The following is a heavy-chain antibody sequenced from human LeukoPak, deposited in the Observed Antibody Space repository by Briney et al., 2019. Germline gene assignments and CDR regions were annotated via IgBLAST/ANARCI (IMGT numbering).Heavy chain of an antibody. V-gene: IGHV4-4*02. Sequence: PSGTLSLTCAVSGGSISSSNWWSWVRQPPGKGLEWIGEIYHSGSTYYNPSLKSRVTISVDRSKNQFSLKLSSVTAADTAVYYCARDQHDFWSGYPYYWGQGTLVTVSS. CDR1: GGSISSSNW. CDR2: IYHSGST. J-gene: IGHJ4*02. CDR3: ARDQHDFWSGYPYY. D-gene: IGHD3-3*01.